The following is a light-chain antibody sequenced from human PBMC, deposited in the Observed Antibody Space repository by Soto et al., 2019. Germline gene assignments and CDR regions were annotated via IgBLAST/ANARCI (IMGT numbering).Light chain of an antibody. Sequence: EIVLTQSPATVSLSPGERATLSCGASQTVRNNYLDWYQNNPGQAPRLLIFDASNRATGIPARFSGSGSGTDFTLTISCLEPEDFAVYYCQQRSNWPRAFGGGTNLDIK. CDR1: QTVRNNY. CDR2: DAS. J-gene: IGKJ4*01. V-gene: IGKV3D-20*02. CDR3: QQRSNWPRA.